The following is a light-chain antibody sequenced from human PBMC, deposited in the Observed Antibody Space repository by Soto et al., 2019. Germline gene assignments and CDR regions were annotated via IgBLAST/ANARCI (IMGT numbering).Light chain of an antibody. J-gene: IGKJ1*01. Sequence: EIVMTQSPATLSVSPGERATLSCRASQSVNIYLAWYQQKPGQAPRLLIFGASYRATGIPARFSGSGSGTEFNLTISSLQSEDFAVYYCQQYNNSPTFGLGTKVEIK. CDR2: GAS. CDR3: QQYNNSPT. V-gene: IGKV3D-15*01. CDR1: QSVNIY.